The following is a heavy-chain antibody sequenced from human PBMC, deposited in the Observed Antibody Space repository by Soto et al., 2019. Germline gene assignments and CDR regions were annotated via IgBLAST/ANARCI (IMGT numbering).Heavy chain of an antibody. D-gene: IGHD5-18*01. J-gene: IGHJ4*02. Sequence: SETLSLTCTVSGGSISSGGYYWSWIRQHPGKGLEWIGYIYYSGSTYYNPSLKSRVTISVDTSKNQFSLKLSSVTAADTAVYYCAHISTAMAPFDYSGQGTLVTVSS. CDR1: GGSISSGGYY. V-gene: IGHV4-31*03. CDR3: AHISTAMAPFDY. CDR2: IYYSGST.